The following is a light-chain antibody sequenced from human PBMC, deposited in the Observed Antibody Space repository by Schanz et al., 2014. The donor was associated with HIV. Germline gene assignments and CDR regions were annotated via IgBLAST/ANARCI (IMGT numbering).Light chain of an antibody. V-gene: IGKV3D-20*02. CDR1: QRLSSTY. CDR2: GAS. Sequence: EIVMTQSPATLSVSPGERATLSCRASQRLSSTYLAWYQQKPGQAPRLLIYGASSRATGIPDRFSGSGSGTDFTLTISRLEPEDFATYYCQQLNNFFTFGGGTRVEV. J-gene: IGKJ4*01. CDR3: QQLNNFFT.